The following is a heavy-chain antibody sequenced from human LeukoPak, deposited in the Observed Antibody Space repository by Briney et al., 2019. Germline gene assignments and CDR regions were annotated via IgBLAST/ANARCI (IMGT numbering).Heavy chain of an antibody. CDR3: AGRGIAHS. J-gene: IGHJ5*02. D-gene: IGHD6-13*01. Sequence: GGALRLSCAASVFNYRAYGMTWVRQAPGKGLDWISAVSNDGYSTDYADSVKGRFTISRDNSKNTLYLQMNSLRADDTAVDYCAGRGIAHSWGQGTLVTVSS. CDR2: VSNDGYST. V-gene: IGHV3-23*01. CDR1: VFNYRAYG.